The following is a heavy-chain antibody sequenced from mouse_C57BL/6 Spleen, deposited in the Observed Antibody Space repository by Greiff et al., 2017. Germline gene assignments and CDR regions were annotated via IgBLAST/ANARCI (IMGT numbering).Heavy chain of an antibody. Sequence: EVQRVESGGGLVKPGGSLKLSCAASGFTFSDYGMHWVRQAPEKGLEWVAYISSGSSTIYYADTVKGRFTISRDNAKNTLFLQMTSLRSEDTAMYYCSSSLQYYCDYWGQGTTLTVSS. J-gene: IGHJ2*01. CDR1: GFTFSDYG. CDR3: SSSLQYYCDY. CDR2: ISSGSSTI. V-gene: IGHV5-17*01.